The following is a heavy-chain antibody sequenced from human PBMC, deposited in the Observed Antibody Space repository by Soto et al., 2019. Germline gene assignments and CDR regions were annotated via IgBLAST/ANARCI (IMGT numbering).Heavy chain of an antibody. J-gene: IGHJ4*02. Sequence: QVQLVQSGAEVKKPGSSVKVSCKASGGTFSSYTISWVRQAPGQGREWMGRIIPILGIANYAQKFLGRVTISADKSTSTAYMELSSLRSEDTAVYYCAREGGSYRYPCDYLLQGTMVTVS. CDR1: GGTFSSYT. CDR2: IIPILGIA. CDR3: AREGGSYRYPCDY. D-gene: IGHD3-16*02. V-gene: IGHV1-69*08.